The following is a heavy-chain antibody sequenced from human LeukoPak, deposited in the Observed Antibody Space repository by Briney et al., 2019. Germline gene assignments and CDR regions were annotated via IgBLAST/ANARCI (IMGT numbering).Heavy chain of an antibody. J-gene: IGHJ6*03. D-gene: IGHD2-15*01. CDR3: AKMKGWRLYDYCMDV. Sequence: GGSLRLSCVASGFAFSSFAMSWVRQAPGKGLEWVSGLTGSGSTYHADSVKGRFTISRDNSKNTLSLQMNSLRAEDAAVYYCAKMKGWRLYDYCMDVWGKGTTVTVSS. CDR2: LTGSGST. V-gene: IGHV3-23*01. CDR1: GFAFSSFA.